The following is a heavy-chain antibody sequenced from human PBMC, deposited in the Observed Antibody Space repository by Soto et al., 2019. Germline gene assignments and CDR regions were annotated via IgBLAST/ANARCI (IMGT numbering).Heavy chain of an antibody. J-gene: IGHJ5*02. CDR2: IYYSGST. CDR1: GGSISSYY. V-gene: IGHV4-59*01. Sequence: PSETLSLTCTVSGGSISSYYWSWIRQPPGKGLEWIGYIYYSGSTNYNPSLKSRVTISVDTSKNQFSLKLSSVTAADTAVYYCARSEQSSGWYYSYGWFDPWGQGTLVTVSS. CDR3: ARSEQSSGWYYSYGWFDP. D-gene: IGHD6-19*01.